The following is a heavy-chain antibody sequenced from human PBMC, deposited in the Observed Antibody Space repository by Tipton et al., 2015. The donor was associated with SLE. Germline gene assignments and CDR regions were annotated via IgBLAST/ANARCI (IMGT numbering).Heavy chain of an antibody. Sequence: TLSLTCTVSGYSISSGYYWGWIRQPPGKGLEWIGSIYHSGSTYYNPSLKSRVTISVDTSKNQFPLKLSSVTAADTAVYYCAAVSSALWDFGYWDQGTLVTVSS. CDR3: AAVSSALWDFGY. CDR2: IYHSGST. V-gene: IGHV4-38-2*02. J-gene: IGHJ4*02. D-gene: IGHD6-19*01. CDR1: GYSISSGYY.